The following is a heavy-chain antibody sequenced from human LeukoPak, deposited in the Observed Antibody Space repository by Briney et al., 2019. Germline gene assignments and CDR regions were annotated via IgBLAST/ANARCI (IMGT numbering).Heavy chain of an antibody. Sequence: SETLSLTCTVSGGSISSYYWSWIRQPPGKGLEWIGYIYYSGSTNYNPSLKSRVTISVDTSKNQFSLKLSSVTAADTAVYYCARTTEGGYTYNYFYYYYMDIWGQGTMVTVSS. CDR1: GGSISSYY. CDR3: ARTTEGGYTYNYFYYYYMDI. V-gene: IGHV4-59*01. D-gene: IGHD5-18*01. J-gene: IGHJ6*03. CDR2: IYYSGST.